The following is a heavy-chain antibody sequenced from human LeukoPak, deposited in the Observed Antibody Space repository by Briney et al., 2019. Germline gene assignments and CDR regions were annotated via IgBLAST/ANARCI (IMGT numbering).Heavy chain of an antibody. J-gene: IGHJ3*02. CDR1: GFTFSDHY. V-gene: IGHV3-72*01. D-gene: IGHD2-2*01. Sequence: PGGSLRLSCAASGFTFSDHYMDWVGQAPGKGLEWVGRTRNKANSYTTEYAASVKGRFTISRADSENSLYLQMNSMKTEDTAVYYCARVRYCSSTTCRGAFDIWGKGTMATVSS. CDR3: ARVRYCSSTTCRGAFDI. CDR2: TRNKANSYTT.